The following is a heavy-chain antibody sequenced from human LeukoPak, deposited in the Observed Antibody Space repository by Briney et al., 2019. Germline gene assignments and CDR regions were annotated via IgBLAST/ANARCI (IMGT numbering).Heavy chain of an antibody. CDR3: AILPPYDSSGWYWFDP. Sequence: ASVKVSCKVSGYTLTELSMHWVRQAPGKGLEWMGGFDPEDGETIYAQKFQGRVTITADKSTSTAYMELSSLRSEDTAVYYCAILPPYDSSGWYWFDPWGQGTLVTVSS. J-gene: IGHJ5*02. CDR1: GYTLTELS. CDR2: FDPEDGET. D-gene: IGHD3-22*01. V-gene: IGHV1-24*01.